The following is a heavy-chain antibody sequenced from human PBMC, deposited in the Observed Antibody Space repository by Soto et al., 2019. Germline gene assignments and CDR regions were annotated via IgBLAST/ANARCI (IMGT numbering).Heavy chain of an antibody. CDR3: ARGGKTEALDI. V-gene: IGHV4-59*01. J-gene: IGHJ3*02. CDR2: IYYSGST. CDR1: GGSMSSYY. Sequence: SETLSLTCTVSGGSMSSYYWSWIRQSPGKGLEWIGYIYYSGSTNYKPSLKRRVTISVDTSKNQFSLKLTSVTAADTALYYWARGGKTEALDIWGQGTMVTVSS.